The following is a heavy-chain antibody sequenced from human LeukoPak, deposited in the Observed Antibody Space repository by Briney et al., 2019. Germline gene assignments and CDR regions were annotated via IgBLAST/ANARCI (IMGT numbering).Heavy chain of an antibody. CDR1: GFTFINSA. CDR3: AADDLTRGY. CDR2: IVVGSGKT. J-gene: IGHJ4*02. Sequence: SVKVSCKASGFTFINSAMQWVRQARGQRLEWIGRIVVGSGKTNYAQNFQHRVTITRDMSTGTVYLELSSLGSEDTAVYYCAADDLTRGYWGQGTLVTVSS. V-gene: IGHV1-58*02.